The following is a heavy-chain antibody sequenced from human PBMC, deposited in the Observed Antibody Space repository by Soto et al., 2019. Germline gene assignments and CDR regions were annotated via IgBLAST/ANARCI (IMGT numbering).Heavy chain of an antibody. V-gene: IGHV1-69*12. J-gene: IGHJ4*02. CDR3: ARGPKEKAPFDY. CDR1: GGTFSSYA. CDR2: IIPIFGTA. Sequence: QVQLVQSGAEVKKPGSSVKVSCKASGGTFSSYAISWVRQAPGQGLEWMGGIIPIFGTANYAQKFQGRVTIXAXXSASTAYMELTTLRSDDTAVYNCARGPKEKAPFDYWGQGPLVTVSS.